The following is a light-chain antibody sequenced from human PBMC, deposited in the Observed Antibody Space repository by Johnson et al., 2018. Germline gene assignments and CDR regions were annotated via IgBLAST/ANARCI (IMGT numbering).Light chain of an antibody. V-gene: IGLV1-51*02. Sequence: QSVLTQPPSVSAAPGQKVTISCSGSSSNIGNNYVSWYQQLPGTAPKLLIYENNKRPSGIPDRFSGSKSGTSATLGITGLQTGDEVDYYCGTWDSSLSAGNVFVTGTKVTVI. CDR2: ENN. CDR3: GTWDSSLSAGNV. CDR1: SSNIGNNY. J-gene: IGLJ1*01.